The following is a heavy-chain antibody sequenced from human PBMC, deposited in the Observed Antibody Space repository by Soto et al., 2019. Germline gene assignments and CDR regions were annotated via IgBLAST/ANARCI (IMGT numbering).Heavy chain of an antibody. V-gene: IGHV1-69*02. CDR3: AKGTYAMPYYDILTGYTDYYGMDV. D-gene: IGHD3-9*01. CDR1: GGTFSSYT. Sequence: QVQLVQSGAEVKKPGSSVKVSCKASGGTFSSYTISWVRQAPGQGLEWMGRIIPILGIANYAQKFQGRVTITADKSTSSAYMELSSLRSEDTAVYYCAKGTYAMPYYDILTGYTDYYGMDVWGQGTTVTVSS. CDR2: IIPILGIA. J-gene: IGHJ6*02.